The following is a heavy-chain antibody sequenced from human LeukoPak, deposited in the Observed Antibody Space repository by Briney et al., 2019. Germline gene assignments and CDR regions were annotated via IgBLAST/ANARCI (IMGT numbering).Heavy chain of an antibody. CDR2: ISSSSSYT. J-gene: IGHJ4*02. D-gene: IGHD6-6*01. Sequence: NSGGSLRLSCAASGFTFSDYYMSWIRQAPGKGLEWVSYISSSSSYTNYADSVKGRFTISRDNAKNSLYLQMNSLRAEDTAVYYCAGHSSSSPFDYWGQGTLVTVSS. CDR1: GFTFSDYY. CDR3: AGHSSSSPFDY. V-gene: IGHV3-11*06.